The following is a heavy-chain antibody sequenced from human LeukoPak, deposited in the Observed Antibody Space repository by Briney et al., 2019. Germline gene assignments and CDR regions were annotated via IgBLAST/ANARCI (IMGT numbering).Heavy chain of an antibody. CDR1: GYSFTNYA. D-gene: IGHD6-19*01. J-gene: IGHJ4*02. CDR2: INTNTRNP. V-gene: IGHV7-4-1*02. CDR3: ARDGEGQWLSAFDV. Sequence: GASVKVSCKTSGYSFTNYALNWVRQAPGQGLEWLGWINTNTRNPSYGPGLKGRFVFSLDTSVNTAYLRINRLETEDTATYFCARDGEGQWLSAFDVWGQGTLVSVSS.